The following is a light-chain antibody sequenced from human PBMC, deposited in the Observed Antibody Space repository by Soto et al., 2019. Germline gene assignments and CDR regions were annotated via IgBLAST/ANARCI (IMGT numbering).Light chain of an antibody. CDR3: QQYNSYFYT. CDR1: QDINNW. Sequence: DIQMTQSPSSVSASLGDRVTITCRASQDINNWLAWYQQKPGRAPKLLIYAASSLQTGVPSRFSGSQSGTDFSLTITNLQPDDFATYYCQQYNSYFYTFGQGTKLEIK. CDR2: AAS. J-gene: IGKJ2*01. V-gene: IGKV1D-12*01.